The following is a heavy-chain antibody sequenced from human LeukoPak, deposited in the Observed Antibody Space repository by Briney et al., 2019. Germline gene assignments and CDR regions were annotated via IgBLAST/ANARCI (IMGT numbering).Heavy chain of an antibody. CDR3: ARDRLQLQS. J-gene: IGHJ5*02. CDR2: IYYSGST. D-gene: IGHD5-24*01. Sequence: PSETLSLTRTVSGGSISSYYWSWIRQPPGKGLEWIGYIYYSGSTNYNPSLKSRVTISVDTSKNQFSLKLSSVTAADTAVYYCARDRLQLQSWGQGTLVTVSS. CDR1: GGSISSYY. V-gene: IGHV4-59*01.